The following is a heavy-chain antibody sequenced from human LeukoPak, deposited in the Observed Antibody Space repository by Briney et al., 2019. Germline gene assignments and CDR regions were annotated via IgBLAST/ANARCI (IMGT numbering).Heavy chain of an antibody. J-gene: IGHJ4*02. Sequence: GIIYPGDSDTRYSPSFQGQVTISADKSISTAYLQWSSLKASDTAMYYCARQNTRGGPSGYWGQGTLVTVSS. CDR3: ARQNTRGGPSGY. CDR2: IYPGDSDT. V-gene: IGHV5-51*01. D-gene: IGHD2-15*01.